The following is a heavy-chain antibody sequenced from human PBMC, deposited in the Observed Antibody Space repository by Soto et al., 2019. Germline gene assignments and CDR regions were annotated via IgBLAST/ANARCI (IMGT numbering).Heavy chain of an antibody. Sequence: QMHLVESGGGVVQPGRSLTLSCVASGFTFTSYGIHWVRQAPGKGLEWVAVIWYDGSNKYYGDSVKGRFSISRDNSKNAVYLHMNSLRAEDTAVYYCASDRRFLEGLDYWGQGTLVSVSS. J-gene: IGHJ4*02. V-gene: IGHV3-33*01. D-gene: IGHD3-3*01. CDR2: IWYDGSNK. CDR1: GFTFTSYG. CDR3: ASDRRFLEGLDY.